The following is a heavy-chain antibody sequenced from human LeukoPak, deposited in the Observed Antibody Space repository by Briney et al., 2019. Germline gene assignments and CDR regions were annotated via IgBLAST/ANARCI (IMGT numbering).Heavy chain of an antibody. V-gene: IGHV4-59*02. Sequence: SETPSLTCTVSGGSVSYYYWSWIRQPPGKGLEWIAYIYYSGSTNYNPSLRSRVTISVDTSKNQVSLKLSSVTAADTAVYYCARSPGYYFDYWGQGTLVTVSS. J-gene: IGHJ4*02. CDR3: ARSPGYYFDY. D-gene: IGHD3-10*01. CDR1: GGSVSYYY. CDR2: IYYSGST.